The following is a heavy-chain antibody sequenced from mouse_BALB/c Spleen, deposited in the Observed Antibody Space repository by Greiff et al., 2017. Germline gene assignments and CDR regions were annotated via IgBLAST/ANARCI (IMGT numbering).Heavy chain of an antibody. CDR1: GFTFSSNY. D-gene: IGHD1-1*01. CDR2: INSNGGST. CDR3: ARVLITTVVGGYFDC. J-gene: IGHJ2*01. V-gene: IGHV5-6-2*01. Sequence: EVQLEESGGGLVKLGGSLKFSCAASGFTFSSNYMSWVRQTPEKRLELVAAINSNGGSTHYPDPVKGRFTISRNKAKNTLYLQMSSLKSEDTALYYCARVLITTVVGGYFDCWGQGTTLTVSS.